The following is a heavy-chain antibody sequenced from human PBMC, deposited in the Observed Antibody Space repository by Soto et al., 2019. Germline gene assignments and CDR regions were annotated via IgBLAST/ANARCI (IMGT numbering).Heavy chain of an antibody. V-gene: IGHV4-4*07. CDR3: ARGQRFSDWFDP. D-gene: IGHD3-3*01. CDR1: GGTISGYY. J-gene: IGHJ5*02. CDR2: IYSSGNT. Sequence: LSLTCSVSGGTISGYYWTWIRQPAGKGLEWIGRIYSSGNTKYNPSLQSRVTMSLDTSDNQFSPRLTSVTAADTAVYYCARGQRFSDWFDPWGQGXLVTVYS.